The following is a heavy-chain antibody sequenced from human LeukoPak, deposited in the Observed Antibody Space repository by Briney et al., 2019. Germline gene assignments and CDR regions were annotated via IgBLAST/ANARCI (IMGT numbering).Heavy chain of an antibody. CDR2: SGSGGNT. CDR3: ASMGATWQFTS. V-gene: IGHV3-23*01. Sequence: GGSLRLSCAASGFTFSNYAMSWVRQAPGKGLEWVSASGSGGNTYYADSVKGRLTISRDNSKNTLYLQMNSLRAEDTAVYYCASMGATWQFTSWGQGTLVTVSS. J-gene: IGHJ5*02. CDR1: GFTFSNYA. D-gene: IGHD1-26*01.